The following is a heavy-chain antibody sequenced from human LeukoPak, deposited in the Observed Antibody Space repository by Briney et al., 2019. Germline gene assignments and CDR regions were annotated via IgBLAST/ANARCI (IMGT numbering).Heavy chain of an antibody. CDR3: ARVEEEYDFWSGYNYYYMDV. J-gene: IGHJ6*03. CDR1: GYTFTSYG. Sequence: ASVKVSCKASGYTFTSYGISWVRQAPGQGLEWMGWINTNTGNPTYAQGFTGRFVFSLDTSVSTAYLQISSLKAEDTAVYYCARVEEEYDFWSGYNYYYMDVWGKGTTVTVSS. D-gene: IGHD3-3*01. CDR2: INTNTGNP. V-gene: IGHV7-4-1*02.